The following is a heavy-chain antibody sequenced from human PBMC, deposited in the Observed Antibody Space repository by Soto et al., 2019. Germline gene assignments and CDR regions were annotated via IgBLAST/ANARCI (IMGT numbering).Heavy chain of an antibody. Sequence: SETLSLTCTVSGGSISSGDYYWSWIRQPPGKGLEWIGYIYYSGSTYYNPSLKSRVTISVDTSKNQFSLKLSSVTAADTAVYYCARDLGSSSWYYYYGMDIWGQGTTVTVSS. CDR2: IYYSGST. D-gene: IGHD6-13*01. CDR3: ARDLGSSSWYYYYGMDI. CDR1: GGSISSGDYY. V-gene: IGHV4-30-4*01. J-gene: IGHJ6*02.